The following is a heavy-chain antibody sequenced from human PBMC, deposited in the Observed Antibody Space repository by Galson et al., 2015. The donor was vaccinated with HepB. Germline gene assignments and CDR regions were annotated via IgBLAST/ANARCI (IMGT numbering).Heavy chain of an antibody. CDR3: AKGDPPPHYDIHAATFDY. Sequence: LRLSCAASGFTFSSYAMHWVRQAPGKGLEWVAVISYDGSNKYYADSVKGRFTISRDNSKNTLYLQMNSLRAEDTAVYYCAKGDPPPHYDIHAATFDYWGQGTLVTVSS. J-gene: IGHJ4*02. D-gene: IGHD3-9*01. V-gene: IGHV3-30*04. CDR2: ISYDGSNK. CDR1: GFTFSSYA.